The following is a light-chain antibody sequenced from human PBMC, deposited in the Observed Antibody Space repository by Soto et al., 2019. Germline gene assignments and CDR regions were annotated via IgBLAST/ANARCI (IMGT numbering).Light chain of an antibody. V-gene: IGKV1-8*01. CDR2: AAS. CDR1: QGISSY. CDR3: QHYYSYPPT. Sequence: AIRMTQSPSSFSASTGDRVTITCRASQGISSYLAWYQQKPGKAPKLLIYAASTLQSGVPSRFSGCGSGTDFTLTLSCLQSEDFATYYCQHYYSYPPTFGQGTQLEIK. J-gene: IGKJ2*01.